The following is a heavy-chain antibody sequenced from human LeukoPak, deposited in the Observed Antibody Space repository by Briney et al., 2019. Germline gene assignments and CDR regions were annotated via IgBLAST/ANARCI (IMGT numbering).Heavy chain of an antibody. Sequence: SETLSLTCIVSGGSINSYYWSCIRQPAGKGLEWIGRIYSSGSTNYNPSLKSRVTMSIDTSKNQFSLKLSSVTAADTAVYYCAREGSARFQPWGQGTLVTVSS. CDR3: AREGSARFQP. V-gene: IGHV4-4*07. CDR2: IYSSGST. D-gene: IGHD6-19*01. CDR1: GGSINSYY. J-gene: IGHJ1*01.